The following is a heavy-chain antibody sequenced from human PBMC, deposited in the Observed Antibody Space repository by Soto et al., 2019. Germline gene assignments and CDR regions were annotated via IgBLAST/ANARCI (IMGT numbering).Heavy chain of an antibody. D-gene: IGHD5-12*01. V-gene: IGHV3-9*01. CDR3: AKGGREMATILLFDY. J-gene: IGHJ4*02. CDR2: ISWNSGSI. Sequence: EVQLVESGGGLVQPGRSLRLSCAASGFTFDDYAMHWVRQAPGKGLEWVSGISWNSGSIGYADSVKGRFTISRDNAKNSLYLQMNSLRAEDTALDYCAKGGREMATILLFDYWGQGTLVTVSS. CDR1: GFTFDDYA.